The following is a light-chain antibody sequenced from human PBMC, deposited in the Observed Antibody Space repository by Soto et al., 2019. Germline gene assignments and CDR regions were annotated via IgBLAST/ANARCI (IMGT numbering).Light chain of an antibody. Sequence: DIVMTQSPLSLPVTPGDPSSLSCTASQNVSRYLAWYQQKPGQAPRLLIFDASNRATGIPARCIGSRAVTEFTLTISSLKSEDFAVYYRQQYHTWHGHTFGQGTKVDIK. CDR1: QNVSRY. CDR3: QQYHTWHGHT. V-gene: IGKV3D-15*01. CDR2: DAS. J-gene: IGKJ2*01.